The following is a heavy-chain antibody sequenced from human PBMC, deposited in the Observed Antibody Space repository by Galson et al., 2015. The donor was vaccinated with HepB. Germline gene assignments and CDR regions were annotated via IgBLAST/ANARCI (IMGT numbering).Heavy chain of an antibody. V-gene: IGHV1-46*03. Sequence: SCKASGYTFTSYYMHWVRQAPGQGLEWIGIINPSGGSTSYAQKFQGRVTMTRDTSTSTVYMELSSLRSEDTAVYYCARDLVYCGGDCYWSAFDIWGQGTMVTVSS. CDR3: ARDLVYCGGDCYWSAFDI. CDR2: INPSGGST. CDR1: GYTFTSYY. J-gene: IGHJ3*02. D-gene: IGHD2-21*02.